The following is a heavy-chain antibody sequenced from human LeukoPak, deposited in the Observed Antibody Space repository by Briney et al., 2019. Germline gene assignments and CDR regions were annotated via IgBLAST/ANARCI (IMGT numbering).Heavy chain of an antibody. CDR1: GFTFSSYG. CDR2: ISYDGSNK. J-gene: IGHJ6*02. V-gene: IGHV3-30*18. D-gene: IGHD3-3*01. Sequence: GGSLRLSCAASGFTFSSYGMHWVRQAPGKGLEWVAVISYDGSNKYYADSVKGRFTISRDNSKNTLYLQMNSLRAEDTAVYYCAKGGRITIFGVVTSYGMDVWGQGTTVTVSS. CDR3: AKGGRITIFGVVTSYGMDV.